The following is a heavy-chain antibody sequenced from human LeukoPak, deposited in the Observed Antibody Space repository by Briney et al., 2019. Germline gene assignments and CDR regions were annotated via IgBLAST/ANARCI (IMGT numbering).Heavy chain of an antibody. CDR3: ARGPSLMVRGVISFFVY. D-gene: IGHD3-10*01. V-gene: IGHV1-2*06. CDR2: INPNSGGT. J-gene: IGHJ4*02. Sequence: ASVKVSCKASRYTFTGYYMHWVRQAPGQGLEWLGRINPNSGGTNYAQKFQGRVTMTRDTSISTAYMELSRLRSDDTAVYYCARGPSLMVRGVISFFVYWGQGTLVTVSS. CDR1: RYTFTGYY.